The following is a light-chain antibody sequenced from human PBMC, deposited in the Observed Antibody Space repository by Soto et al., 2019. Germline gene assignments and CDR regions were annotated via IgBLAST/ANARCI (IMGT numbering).Light chain of an antibody. J-gene: IGLJ1*01. CDR3: SSYSSSSTLCV. Sequence: LTQPASVSGSPGQSITISCTGTSSDVGGYNYVSWYQHHPGKAPKLIIYEVSNRPSGVSNRFSGSKSGNTASLTISGLQAEDEADYYCSSYSSSSTLCVFGTGTKVTVL. CDR1: SSDVGGYNY. CDR2: EVS. V-gene: IGLV2-14*01.